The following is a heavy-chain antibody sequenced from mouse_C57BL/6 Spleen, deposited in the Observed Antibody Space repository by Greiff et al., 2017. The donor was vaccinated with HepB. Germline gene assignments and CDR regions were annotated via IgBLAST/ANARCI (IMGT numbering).Heavy chain of an antibody. Sequence: EVHLVESGGGLVKPGGSLKLSCAASGFTFSDYGMHWVRQAPEKGLEWVAYISSGSSTIYYADTVKGRFTLSRDNAKNTLFLQMTSLRSEDTAMYYCARNPMITTSYYAMDYWGQGTSVTVSS. J-gene: IGHJ4*01. CDR3: ARNPMITTSYYAMDY. CDR1: GFTFSDYG. CDR2: ISSGSSTI. V-gene: IGHV5-17*01. D-gene: IGHD2-4*01.